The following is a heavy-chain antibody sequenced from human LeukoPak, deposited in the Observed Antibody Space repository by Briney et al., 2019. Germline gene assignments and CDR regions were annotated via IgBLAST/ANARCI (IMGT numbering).Heavy chain of an antibody. Sequence: SESLSLTCTVSGGSISSYYWSWIRQPAGKGLEWIGRIYTSGSTNYNPSLKSRVTISVDTSKNQFSLKLSSVTAADTAVYYCARRNYYYGSGSYNFDYWGQGTLVTVSS. CDR3: ARRNYYYGSGSYNFDY. D-gene: IGHD3-10*01. CDR1: GGSISSYY. V-gene: IGHV4-4*07. J-gene: IGHJ4*02. CDR2: IYTSGST.